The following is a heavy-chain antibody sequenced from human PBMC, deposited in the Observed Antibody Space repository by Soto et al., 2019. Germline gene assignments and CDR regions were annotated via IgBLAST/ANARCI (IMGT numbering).Heavy chain of an antibody. D-gene: IGHD6-6*01. V-gene: IGHV4-31*03. CDR3: AREYSSLIDY. CDR1: GGSISSGGYY. Sequence: LSLTCTVSGGSISSGGYYWSWIRQHPGKGLQWIGYIYYSGSTYYNPSLKSRVTISVDTSKNQFSLKLSSVTAADTAVYYCAREYSSLIDYWGQGTLVTVSS. J-gene: IGHJ4*02. CDR2: IYYSGST.